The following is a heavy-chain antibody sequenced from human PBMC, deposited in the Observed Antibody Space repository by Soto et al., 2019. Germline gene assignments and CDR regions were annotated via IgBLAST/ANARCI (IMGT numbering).Heavy chain of an antibody. CDR3: ARSQTYSSGWSTFQH. CDR2: INPNSGGT. V-gene: IGHV1-2*04. CDR1: GYTCTSYY. D-gene: IGHD6-19*01. Sequence: ASVKGSCKASGYTCTSYYMHWVRRAPGQGLEWMGWINPNSGGTNYAQKFQGWVTMTRDTSINTAYMELSRLKSDDTAVYYCARSQTYSSGWSTFQHWGQGTLVTVS. J-gene: IGHJ1*01.